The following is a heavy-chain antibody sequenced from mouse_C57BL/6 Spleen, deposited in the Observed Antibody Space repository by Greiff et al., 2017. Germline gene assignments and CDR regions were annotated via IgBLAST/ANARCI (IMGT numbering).Heavy chain of an antibody. CDR1: GYSITSGYD. V-gene: IGHV3-1*01. CDR3: ARGKIDYYFDY. J-gene: IGHJ2*01. D-gene: IGHD2-4*01. Sequence: EVMLVESGPGMVKPSQSLSLTCTVTGYSITSGYDWHWIRHFPGNKLEWMGYISYSGSTNYNPSLRSRISITHDTSKNHFFLKLNSVTTEDTATYYCARGKIDYYFDYWGQGTTLTVSS. CDR2: ISYSGST.